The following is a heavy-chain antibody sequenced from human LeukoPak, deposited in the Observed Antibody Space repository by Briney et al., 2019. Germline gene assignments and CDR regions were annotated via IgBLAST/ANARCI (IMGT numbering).Heavy chain of an antibody. CDR1: GFTFSSYS. Sequence: GGSLRLSCAASGFTFSSYSMNCVRQAPGKGLEWVSSISTSSSYIYYADSVKGRFTISRDNAKKSLYLQMNSLRAEDTAVYYCARDEEVATVTMSSFVYWGQGTLVTVSS. D-gene: IGHD4-17*01. J-gene: IGHJ4*02. CDR2: ISTSSSYI. CDR3: ARDEEVATVTMSSFVY. V-gene: IGHV3-21*01.